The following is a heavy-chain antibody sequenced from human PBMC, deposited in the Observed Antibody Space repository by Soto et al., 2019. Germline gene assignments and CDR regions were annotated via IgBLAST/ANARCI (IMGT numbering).Heavy chain of an antibody. CDR1: GFPFSAYS. J-gene: IGHJ4*01. Sequence: GEYLRLSSAFAGFPFSAYSMNLLLPPPGKGLEWVSSINGRGNYIYYAESVKGRFTISRDNAKNSLYLQMDRLRAEDTALYYCVREDGKVGTNSAFDYWGLGALVNLSS. D-gene: IGHD1-26*01. V-gene: IGHV3-21*01. CDR2: INGRGNYI. CDR3: VREDGKVGTNSAFDY.